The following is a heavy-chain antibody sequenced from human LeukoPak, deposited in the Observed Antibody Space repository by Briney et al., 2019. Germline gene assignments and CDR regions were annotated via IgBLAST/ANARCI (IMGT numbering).Heavy chain of an antibody. V-gene: IGHV4-39*07. CDR3: ARGYNWGSPTRDFYYLDV. D-gene: IGHD7-27*01. CDR2: IYYSGST. Sequence: SETLSLTCTVSGGSISSSSYYWGWIRQPPGKGLEWIGSIYYSGSTYYNPSLKSRVTISVDTSKNQFSLKLRSVTAADTAVYYCARGYNWGSPTRDFYYLDVWGKGTTVTVPS. J-gene: IGHJ6*03. CDR1: GGSISSSSYY.